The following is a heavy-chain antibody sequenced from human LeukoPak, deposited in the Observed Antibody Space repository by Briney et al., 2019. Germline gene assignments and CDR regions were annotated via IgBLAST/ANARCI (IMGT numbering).Heavy chain of an antibody. CDR1: GLTFSSYS. D-gene: IGHD5-12*01. Sequence: GGSLRLSCAASGLTFSSYSMNWVRQAPGKGLEWVSYISGSDHTIYYADSVKGRFTISRDNARNSLYLQMNSLRDEDTAVYYCARVHRGYSFGRLDYWGQGTLVTVSS. CDR2: ISGSDHTI. J-gene: IGHJ4*02. CDR3: ARVHRGYSFGRLDY. V-gene: IGHV3-48*02.